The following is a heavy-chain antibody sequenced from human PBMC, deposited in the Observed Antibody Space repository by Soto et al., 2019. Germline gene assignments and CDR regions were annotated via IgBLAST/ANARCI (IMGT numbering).Heavy chain of an antibody. J-gene: IGHJ4*02. CDR1: GGSIISHY. V-gene: IGHV4-59*11. CDR3: ARGGWSLDY. D-gene: IGHD2-15*01. Sequence: QVQLQESGPGLVKPSETLSLTCSVSGGSIISHYWSWIRQPPGKGLGWIGYIHYSGSTDYNPSLKSRLTISVDTSKNQFSLKLSSVTAADTAVYYCARGGWSLDYWGQGTLVTVSS. CDR2: IHYSGST.